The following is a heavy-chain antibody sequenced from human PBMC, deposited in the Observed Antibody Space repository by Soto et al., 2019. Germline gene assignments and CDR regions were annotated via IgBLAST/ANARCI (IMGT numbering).Heavy chain of an antibody. J-gene: IGHJ6*02. D-gene: IGHD6-6*01. CDR2: ISSSSSTI. V-gene: IGHV3-48*02. CDR3: ARPEYSSSSYGMDV. CDR1: GFTFSSYS. Sequence: GGSLRLSCAASGFTFSSYSMNWVRQAPGKGLEWVSYISSSSSTIYYADSVEGRFTISRDNAKNSLYLQMNSLRDEDTAVYYCARPEYSSSSYGMDVWGQGTTVTVSS.